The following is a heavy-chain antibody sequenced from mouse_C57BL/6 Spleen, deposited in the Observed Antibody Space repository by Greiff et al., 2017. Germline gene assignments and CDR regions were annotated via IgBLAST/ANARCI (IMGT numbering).Heavy chain of an antibody. CDR1: GFTFSDYY. CDR2: ICNGGGST. Sequence: EVMLVESGGGLVQPGGSLQLSCAASGFTFSDYYMYWVRQTPEKRLEWVAYICNGGGSTYYPDTVKGRFTISRDNAKNTLYLQMSRLKSGDTAIYYCARRRYDYDAMDYWGQGTSVTVSS. V-gene: IGHV5-12*01. D-gene: IGHD1-1*01. CDR3: ARRRYDYDAMDY. J-gene: IGHJ4*01.